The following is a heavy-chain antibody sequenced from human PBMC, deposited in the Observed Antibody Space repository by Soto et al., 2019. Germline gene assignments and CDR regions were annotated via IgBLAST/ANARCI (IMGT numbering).Heavy chain of an antibody. CDR1: GVSISSDNW. V-gene: IGHV4-4*02. D-gene: IGHD6-13*01. J-gene: IGHJ4*02. CDR3: ARDQGSHPGD. Sequence: QVQLQESGPGLVRPSGTVSLTCAVSGVSISSDNWWSWVRQPPGKALEWFGEIHHIGSTNYNPSLKSRVTMSVVPSKDLFSLTLNSVTAADTAFYYCARDQGSHPGDWGQGTLVSVSS. CDR2: IHHIGST.